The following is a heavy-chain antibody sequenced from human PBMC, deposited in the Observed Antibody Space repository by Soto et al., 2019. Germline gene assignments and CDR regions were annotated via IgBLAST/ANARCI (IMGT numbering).Heavy chain of an antibody. CDR2: IYTGDSDT. Sequence: ECLKISGEGSGYSFTIYWIGWVRQMPGKGLEWMGIIYTGDSDTRYSPSFQGQVTVSADKSISTACLQWSSLKASDTAMYYCARHSGWYSYYFDNWGQGTLVTVSA. CDR3: ARHSGWYSYYFDN. J-gene: IGHJ4*01. CDR1: GYSFTIYW. V-gene: IGHV5-51*01. D-gene: IGHD6-19*01.